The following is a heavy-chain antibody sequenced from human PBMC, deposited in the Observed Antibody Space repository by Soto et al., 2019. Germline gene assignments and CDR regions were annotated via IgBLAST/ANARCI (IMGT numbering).Heavy chain of an antibody. Sequence: LSLTCTVSGGSISSGDYYWSWIRQPPGKGLEWIGYIYYSGSTYYNPSLKSRVTISVDTSKNQFSLKLSSVTAADTAVYYCARTSYYDFWSGYFGWFDPWGQGTLVTVSS. CDR1: GGSISSGDYY. CDR2: IYYSGST. CDR3: ARTSYYDFWSGYFGWFDP. J-gene: IGHJ5*02. V-gene: IGHV4-30-4*01. D-gene: IGHD3-3*01.